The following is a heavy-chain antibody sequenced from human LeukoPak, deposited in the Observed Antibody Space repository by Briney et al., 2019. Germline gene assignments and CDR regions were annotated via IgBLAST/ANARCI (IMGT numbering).Heavy chain of an antibody. CDR2: IYTSGST. J-gene: IGHJ4*02. CDR1: GGSISSYY. Sequence: PSETLSLTCTVSGGSISSYYWSWIRQPAGKGLEWIGRIYTSGSTNYNPSLKSRVTISVDTSKNQFSLKLSSVTAADTAVYYCARVRVPYYYGSGSNTLYYFDYWGQGTLVTVSS. D-gene: IGHD3-10*01. V-gene: IGHV4-4*07. CDR3: ARVRVPYYYGSGSNTLYYFDY.